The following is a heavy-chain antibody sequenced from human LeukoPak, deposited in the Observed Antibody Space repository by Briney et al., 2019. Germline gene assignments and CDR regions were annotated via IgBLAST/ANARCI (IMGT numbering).Heavy chain of an antibody. CDR2: INPNSGGT. CDR1: GYTFTGYY. D-gene: IGHD5-12*01. V-gene: IGHV1-2*02. Sequence: ASVKVSCEASGYTFTGYYMHWVRQAPGQGLEWMGWINPNSGGTNYAQKFQGRVTMTRDTSTSTTYMELSRLRSDDTAVHYCARARMGSAYDYFDYWGQGTLVTVSS. CDR3: ARARMGSAYDYFDY. J-gene: IGHJ4*02.